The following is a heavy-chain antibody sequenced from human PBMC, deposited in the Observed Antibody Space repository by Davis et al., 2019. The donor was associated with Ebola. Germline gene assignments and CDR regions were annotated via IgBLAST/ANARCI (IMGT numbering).Heavy chain of an antibody. D-gene: IGHD3-10*01. J-gene: IGHJ5*02. CDR2: IHHSGTS. V-gene: IGHV4-39*01. CDR1: GGSISDINYY. Sequence: MPSETLSLTCMVSGGSISDINYYWAWIRQSPGKRLEWMASIHHSGTSYINPSLKSRVDISVDTSKNQISLELNSVTAADTAIYYCARGSPWFGVVDVLRGFDTWGQGSLVIVSS. CDR3: ARGSPWFGVVDVLRGFDT.